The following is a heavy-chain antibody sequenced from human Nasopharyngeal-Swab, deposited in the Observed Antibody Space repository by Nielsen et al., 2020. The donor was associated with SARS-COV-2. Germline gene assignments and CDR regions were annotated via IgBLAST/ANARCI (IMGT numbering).Heavy chain of an antibody. CDR1: GFTFSDYT. D-gene: IGHD2-2*01. CDR2: ISSSGSYM. V-gene: IGHV3-21*01. Sequence: GGSLRLSCAASGFTFSDYTMNWVRQAPGQGLEWVSSISSSGSYMYYTDSVKGRFTMSRDNAKNSLYLQMNSLRAEDTVVYYCASDSRYWGQGTLVTVSS. J-gene: IGHJ4*02. CDR3: ASDSRY.